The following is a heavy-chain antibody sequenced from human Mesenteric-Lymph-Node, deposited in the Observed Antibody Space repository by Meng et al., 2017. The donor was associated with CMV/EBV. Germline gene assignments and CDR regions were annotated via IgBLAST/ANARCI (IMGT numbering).Heavy chain of an antibody. Sequence: VQLPQWGTGLLKPSETLSVTGAVYGGSLSGYYWNWIRQSPEKGLEWIGEINHSGSTTYNPSFTSRIIISVDTSTNQISLNMSSVTAADTAVYYCARGSSYDILTGYFDYWGQGALVTVSS. J-gene: IGHJ4*02. CDR2: INHSGST. D-gene: IGHD3-9*01. V-gene: IGHV4-34*01. CDR1: GGSLSGYY. CDR3: ARGSSYDILTGYFDY.